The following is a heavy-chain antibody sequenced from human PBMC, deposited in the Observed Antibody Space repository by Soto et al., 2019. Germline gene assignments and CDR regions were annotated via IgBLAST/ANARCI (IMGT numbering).Heavy chain of an antibody. V-gene: IGHV4-39*01. Sequence: PSETLSLTCTVSGGSISSSSYYWGWIRQPPGKGLEWIGSIYYSGSTYYNPSLKSRVTISVDTSKNQFSLKLSSVTAADTAVYYCAVGAMVRGVMGGMDGWGQGTTVTVSS. J-gene: IGHJ6*02. CDR1: GGSISSSSYY. D-gene: IGHD3-10*01. CDR2: IYYSGST. CDR3: AVGAMVRGVMGGMDG.